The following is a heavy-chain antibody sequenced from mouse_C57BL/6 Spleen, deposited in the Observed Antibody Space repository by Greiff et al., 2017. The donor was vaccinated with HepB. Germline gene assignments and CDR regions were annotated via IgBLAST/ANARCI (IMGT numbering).Heavy chain of an antibody. CDR3: ARGLRYYFDY. J-gene: IGHJ2*01. V-gene: IGHV3-6*01. CDR1: GYSITSGYY. CDR2: ISYDGSN. D-gene: IGHD1-1*01. Sequence: VQLKESGPGLVKPSQSLSLTCSVTGYSITSGYYWNWIRQFPGNKLEWMGYISYDGSNNYNPSLKNRISITRDTSKNQFFLKLNSVTTEDTATYYCARGLRYYFDYWGQCTTLTVSS.